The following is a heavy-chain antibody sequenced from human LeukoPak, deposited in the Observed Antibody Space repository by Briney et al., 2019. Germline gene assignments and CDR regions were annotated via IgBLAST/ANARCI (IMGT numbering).Heavy chain of an antibody. J-gene: IGHJ4*02. V-gene: IGHV3-33*08. D-gene: IGHD3-22*01. Sequence: GRSLRLSCAASGFTFSSYGMHWVRQAPGKGLEWVAFIRYDGSNKYYAASVKGRFTISRANAKNSLYLQMNSLRAEDTAVYYCARGLAVIPFYFDYWGQGSLVTVSS. CDR1: GFTFSSYG. CDR3: ARGLAVIPFYFDY. CDR2: IRYDGSNK.